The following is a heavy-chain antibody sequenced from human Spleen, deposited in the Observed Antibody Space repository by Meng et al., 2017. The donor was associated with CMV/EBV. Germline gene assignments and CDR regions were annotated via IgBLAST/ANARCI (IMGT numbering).Heavy chain of an antibody. J-gene: IGHJ4*02. Sequence: GGSLRLSCAASGFSFSSFEMNWVRQAPGKGLEWVSYISSTGNLIYYADSVKGRFTISRDNAKNSLFLQMSPLRVEDTAVYYCARAYCGNVACAPSYWGQGSLVTVSS. D-gene: IGHD2-21*01. V-gene: IGHV3-48*03. CDR2: ISSTGNLI. CDR3: ARAYCGNVACAPSY. CDR1: GFSFSSFE.